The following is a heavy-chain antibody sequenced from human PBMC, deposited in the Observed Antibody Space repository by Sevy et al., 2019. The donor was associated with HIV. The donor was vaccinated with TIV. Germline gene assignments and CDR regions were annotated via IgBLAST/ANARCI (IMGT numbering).Heavy chain of an antibody. CDR3: AFTKGVFGVVMTSFFFDY. CDR2: ISACNGNT. J-gene: IGHJ4*02. D-gene: IGHD3-3*01. CDR1: GYSFTRYG. V-gene: IGHV1-18*01. Sequence: ASVKVSCQASGYSFTRYGITWVRQAPGQGLEWMGWISACNGNTNYAREFQGRLTMTTDTSTSTVYMDLRSLRSDDTAVYYCAFTKGVFGVVMTSFFFDYWGQGPPVTVSS.